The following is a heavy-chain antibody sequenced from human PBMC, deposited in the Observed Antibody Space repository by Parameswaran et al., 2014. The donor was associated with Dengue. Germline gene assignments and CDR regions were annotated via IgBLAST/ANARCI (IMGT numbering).Heavy chain of an antibody. D-gene: IGHD5-18*01. Sequence: WIRQPPGKGLEWIGYIYYSGSTNYNPSLKSRVTISVDTSKNQFSLKLSSVTAADTAVYYCARVPDTAMVPPYFDYWGQGTLVTVSS. V-gene: IGHV4-59*01. J-gene: IGHJ4*02. CDR3: ARVPDTAMVPPYFDY. CDR2: IYYSGST.